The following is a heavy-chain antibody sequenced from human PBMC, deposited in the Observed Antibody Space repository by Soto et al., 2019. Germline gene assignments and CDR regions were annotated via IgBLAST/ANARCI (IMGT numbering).Heavy chain of an antibody. Sequence: GGSLRLSCAASGFTFSSYSMNWVRQAPGKGLVWVSFNSSSSSYIYYADSVKGRFTISRDHDKNPLYLQMNSLRAEDTAVYYCARDGDHDAFDIWGQGTMVTVSS. CDR1: GFTFSSYS. V-gene: IGHV3-21*01. CDR3: ARDGDHDAFDI. J-gene: IGHJ3*02. CDR2: NSSSSSYI. D-gene: IGHD7-27*01.